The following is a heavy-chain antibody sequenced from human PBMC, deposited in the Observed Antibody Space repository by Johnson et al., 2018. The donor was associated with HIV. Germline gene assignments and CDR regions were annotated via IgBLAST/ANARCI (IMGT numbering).Heavy chain of an antibody. J-gene: IGHJ3*02. D-gene: IGHD1/OR15-1a*01. CDR2: LSWHSGSL. CDR1: GFTVNGDY. V-gene: IGHV3-20*04. Sequence: VQLVESGGGLVRLEGSLSLSCAVPGFTVNGDYMSWVRKAPGKGLEWVSGLSWHSGSLGYEDSVKGRFTISRGNAKNSLYLQMNSRRGEDAAMYYCARYPNRDDAVEIGGQGTRITVSS. CDR3: ARYPNRDDAVEI.